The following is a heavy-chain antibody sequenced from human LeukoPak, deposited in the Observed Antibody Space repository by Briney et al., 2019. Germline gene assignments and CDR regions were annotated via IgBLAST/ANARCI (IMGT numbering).Heavy chain of an antibody. V-gene: IGHV3-30-3*01. CDR1: GFTFSSVA. CDR2: ISYDGSNK. D-gene: IGHD6-13*01. Sequence: GGSLRLSCAASGFTFSSVAMHWVRQAPDKGLEWVAVISYDGSNKYYADSVKGRFTISRDNSKNTLYLQMNSLRGEDTAVYYCARGRGSWSVDYWGQGTLVTVPS. CDR3: ARGRGSWSVDY. J-gene: IGHJ4*02.